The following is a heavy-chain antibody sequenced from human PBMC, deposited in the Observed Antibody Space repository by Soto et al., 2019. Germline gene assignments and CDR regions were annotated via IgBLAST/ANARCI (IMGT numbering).Heavy chain of an antibody. CDR1: GFTFSSYS. J-gene: IGHJ4*02. Sequence: GSLRLSCAASGFTFSSYSMNWVRQAPGKGLEWVSSISSSSSYIYYADSVKGRFTISRGNAKNSLYLQMNSLRAEDTAVYYCARSGSGSYYPHFDYWGQGTLVTVSS. CDR2: ISSSSSYI. D-gene: IGHD3-10*01. CDR3: ARSGSGSYYPHFDY. V-gene: IGHV3-21*01.